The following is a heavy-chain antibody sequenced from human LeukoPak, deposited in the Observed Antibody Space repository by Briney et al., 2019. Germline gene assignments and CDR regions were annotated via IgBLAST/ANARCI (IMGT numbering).Heavy chain of an antibody. D-gene: IGHD3-10*01. CDR1: GFTFSSYG. Sequence: GGSLRLSCAASGFTFSSYGMHWVRQAPGKGLEWVAVIWYDGSSKYYADSVKGRFTISRDNSKNTLYLQMNSLRAEDTAVYYCAKHAYGSGKQAIDYWGRGTLVTVSS. J-gene: IGHJ4*02. CDR3: AKHAYGSGKQAIDY. CDR2: IWYDGSSK. V-gene: IGHV3-33*06.